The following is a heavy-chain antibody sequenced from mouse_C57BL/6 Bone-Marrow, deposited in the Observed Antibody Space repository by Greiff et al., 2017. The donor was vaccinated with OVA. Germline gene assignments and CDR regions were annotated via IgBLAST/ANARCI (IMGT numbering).Heavy chain of an antibody. CDR2: IYPGNSDT. CDR1: GYTFTSYW. Sequence: EVQLQQSGTVLARPGASVKMSCKTSGYTFTSYWMHWVKQRPGQGLEWIGAIYPGNSDTSYNQKFKGKAKLTAVTSASTAYMELSSLTNEDSAVYYSTIYYDYSYYFDYRGQGTTLSVSS. J-gene: IGHJ2*01. V-gene: IGHV1-5*01. D-gene: IGHD2-4*01. CDR3: TIYYDYSYYFDY.